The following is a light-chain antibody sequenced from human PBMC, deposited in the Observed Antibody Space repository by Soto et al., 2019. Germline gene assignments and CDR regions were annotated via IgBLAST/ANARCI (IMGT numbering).Light chain of an antibody. CDR2: DVS. V-gene: IGLV2-14*03. J-gene: IGLJ2*01. CDR1: SSDVGGYNS. CDR3: SSYTNANSLV. Sequence: QSELTQPASVSGSHGQSITISYTETSSDVGGYNSVSWYQQHPDKAPQLMIFDVSNRPSGISDRFSGSKSGNTASLTISGLQAEDEADYYCSSYTNANSLVFGGGTK.